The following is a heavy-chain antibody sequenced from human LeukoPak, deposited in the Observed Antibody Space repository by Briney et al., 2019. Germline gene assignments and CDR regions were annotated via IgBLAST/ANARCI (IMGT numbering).Heavy chain of an antibody. V-gene: IGHV4-38-2*01. D-gene: IGHD3-16*01. CDR1: GYSISSGYY. CDR3: ASVGGSY. Sequence: SETLSLTCAVSGYSISSGYYWGWIRQPPGKGLEWIGSIYHSGSTYYNPSLKSRVTISVDTSKNQFSLKLSSVTAADTAVYYCASVGGSYWGQGTLDTVSS. J-gene: IGHJ4*02. CDR2: IYHSGST.